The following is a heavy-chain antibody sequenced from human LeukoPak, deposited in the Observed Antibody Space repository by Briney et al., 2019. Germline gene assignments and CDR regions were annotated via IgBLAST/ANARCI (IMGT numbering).Heavy chain of an antibody. D-gene: IGHD6-13*01. CDR2: IYYRGTT. Sequence: SETLSLTCTVSGGSISSYYWSWIRQPPGKGLEWIGYIYYRGTTSYNPSLKSRVTISLDTSKSQFSLKLSSVTAADTAVYYCARDERGGSSSDIWGQGTMVTVSS. CDR3: ARDERGGSSSDI. CDR1: GGSISSYY. V-gene: IGHV4-59*01. J-gene: IGHJ3*02.